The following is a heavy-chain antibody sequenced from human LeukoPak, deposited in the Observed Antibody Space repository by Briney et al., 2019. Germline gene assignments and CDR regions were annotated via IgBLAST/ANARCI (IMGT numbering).Heavy chain of an antibody. J-gene: IGHJ3*02. CDR2: IYYSGST. CDR1: GGPISSSSYY. V-gene: IGHV4-39*01. Sequence: SETLSLTCTVSGGPISSSSYYWGWIRQPPGKGLEWIGSIYYSGSTYYNPSLKSRVTISVGTSKNQFSLKLSSVTAADTAVYYCASITMIDDAFDIWGKGTMVTVSS. CDR3: ASITMIDDAFDI. D-gene: IGHD3-22*01.